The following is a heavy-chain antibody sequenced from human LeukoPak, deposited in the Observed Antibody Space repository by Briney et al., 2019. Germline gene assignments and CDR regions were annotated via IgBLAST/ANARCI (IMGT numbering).Heavy chain of an antibody. CDR3: ARDRRRDGYNLDY. V-gene: IGHV3-66*01. D-gene: IGHD5-12*01. J-gene: IGHJ4*02. CDR1: GFTVSSNY. Sequence: GGSLRLSCAASGFTVSSNYMSWVRQAPGKGLEWVSVIYSGGSTYYADSVKGRFTISRDNSKNTLYLQMNSLRAEDTAVYYCARDRRRDGYNLDYWGQGTLVTVSS. CDR2: IYSGGST.